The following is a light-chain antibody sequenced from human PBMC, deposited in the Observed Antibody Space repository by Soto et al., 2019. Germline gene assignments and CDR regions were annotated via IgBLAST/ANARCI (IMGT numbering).Light chain of an antibody. CDR1: QSVNTY. CDR2: DAS. Sequence: EIVLTQSPATLSLSPGEGATLSCRASQSVNTYVAWYQQKPGQAPRLLIYDASNRATGIPARFSGSGTGTDFTLTISSLEPEDFAGYYCQQRRDWPLTFGGGAKVEIK. J-gene: IGKJ4*01. CDR3: QQRRDWPLT. V-gene: IGKV3-11*01.